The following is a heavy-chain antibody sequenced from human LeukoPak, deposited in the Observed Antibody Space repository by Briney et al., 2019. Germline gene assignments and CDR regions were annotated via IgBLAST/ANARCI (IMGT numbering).Heavy chain of an antibody. CDR1: GFTFSSYA. J-gene: IGHJ4*02. Sequence: GGSLRLSCAASGFTFSSYAMHWVRQAPGKGLEWVAVISYDGSNKYYADSVKGRFTISRDNAKNSLYLQMNSMRAEDTAVYYCATITPYGGKHIDYWGQGTLVTVSS. D-gene: IGHD4-23*01. CDR2: ISYDGSNK. V-gene: IGHV3-30-3*01. CDR3: ATITPYGGKHIDY.